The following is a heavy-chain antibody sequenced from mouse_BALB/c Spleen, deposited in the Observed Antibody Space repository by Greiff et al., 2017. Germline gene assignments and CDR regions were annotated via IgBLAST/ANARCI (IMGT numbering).Heavy chain of an antibody. CDR3: ARDYGSSYVGAMDY. Sequence: QVQLKQSGAELVRPGVSVKISCKGSGYTFTDYAMHWVKQSHAKSLEWIGVISTYYGDASYNQKFKGKATMTVDKSSSTAYMELARLTSEDSAIYYCARDYGSSYVGAMDYWGQGTSVTVSS. V-gene: IGHV1S137*01. CDR1: GYTFTDYA. J-gene: IGHJ4*01. D-gene: IGHD1-1*01. CDR2: ISTYYGDA.